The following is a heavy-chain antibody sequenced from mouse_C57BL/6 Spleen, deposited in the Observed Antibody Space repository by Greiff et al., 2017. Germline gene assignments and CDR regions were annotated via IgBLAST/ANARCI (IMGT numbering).Heavy chain of an antibody. CDR3: ARSYYGNYDYAMDY. J-gene: IGHJ4*01. CDR1: GYTFTDYY. CDR2: INPYNGGT. Sequence: VQLQQSGPVLVKPGASVKMSCKASGYTFTDYYMNWVKQSHGKSLEWIGVINPYNGGTSYNQKFKGKATLTVDKSSSTAYMELNSLTSEDSAVYYCARSYYGNYDYAMDYWGQGTSVTVSS. D-gene: IGHD2-10*01. V-gene: IGHV1-19*01.